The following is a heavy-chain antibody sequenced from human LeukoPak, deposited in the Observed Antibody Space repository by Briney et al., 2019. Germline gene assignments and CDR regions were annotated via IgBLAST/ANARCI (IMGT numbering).Heavy chain of an antibody. D-gene: IGHD4-17*01. J-gene: IGHJ5*02. V-gene: IGHV3-23*01. Sequence: GGSLRLSCAASGFTFSSYAMIWVRQAPAKGLEGVSAISGSSGNTYYADSVKGRFTISRDNSKNPLYLQMNSLTAEDTAVYYCERDQKMTTVPADCYDPWGQGTLVTVSS. CDR1: GFTFSSYA. CDR2: ISGSSGNT. CDR3: ERDQKMTTVPADCYDP.